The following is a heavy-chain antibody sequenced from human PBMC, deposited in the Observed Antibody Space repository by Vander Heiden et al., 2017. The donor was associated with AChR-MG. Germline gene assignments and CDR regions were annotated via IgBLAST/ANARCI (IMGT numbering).Heavy chain of an antibody. CDR3: TRAWFGEPAYYYYYYGMDV. CDR2: IRSKAYGGTT. Sequence: EVQLVESGGGLVKPGRSLRLSCTASGFTFGDYAMSWFRQAPGKGLEWVGFIRSKAYGGTTEYAASVKGRFTISRDDSKSIAYLQMNSLKTEDTAVYYCTRAWFGEPAYYYYYYGMDVWGQGTTVTVSS. V-gene: IGHV3-49*05. D-gene: IGHD3-10*01. CDR1: GFTFGDYA. J-gene: IGHJ6*02.